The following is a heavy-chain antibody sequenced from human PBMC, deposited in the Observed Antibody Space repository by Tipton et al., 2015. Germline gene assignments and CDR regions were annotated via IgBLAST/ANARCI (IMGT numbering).Heavy chain of an antibody. V-gene: IGHV3-33*01. J-gene: IGHJ4*02. Sequence: SGFTFSTHGMHWVRQAPGKGLEWVAVTWFDGRNKYYADSVKGRFTISRDNSKNTLHLQMNSLRAEDTAVYYCARTEVAAATHFDHWGQGTLVTVSS. CDR2: TWFDGRNK. CDR3: ARTEVAAATHFDH. D-gene: IGHD2-15*01. CDR1: GFTFSTHG.